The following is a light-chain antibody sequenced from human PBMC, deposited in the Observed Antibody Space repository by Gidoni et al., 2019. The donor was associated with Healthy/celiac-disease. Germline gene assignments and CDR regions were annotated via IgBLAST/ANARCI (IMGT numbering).Light chain of an antibody. CDR3: QQSYSTPPT. CDR2: AAS. J-gene: IGKJ1*01. Sequence: DIQMTQSPSSLSASVGDRVTITFRASQSISSYLNWYQQKPGKAPKLLIYAASSLQSGVPSRFSVSGSGTDFTLTISSLQPEDFSTYYCQQSYSTPPTFGQGTKVEIK. CDR1: QSISSY. V-gene: IGKV1-39*01.